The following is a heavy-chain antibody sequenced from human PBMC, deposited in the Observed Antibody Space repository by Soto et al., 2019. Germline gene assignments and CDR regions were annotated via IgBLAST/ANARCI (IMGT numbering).Heavy chain of an antibody. V-gene: IGHV4-59*01. J-gene: IGHJ6*01. CDR2: IYYSGST. D-gene: IGHD3-9*01. Sequence: PSETLSLTCTLSGGSISSYYWSWIRQPPGKGLEWIGYIYYSGSTTYNPSLKSRVTISVDTPKNQFSLKLSSVTAADTAVYYCAQGGYDILTGRAYYYYGMDVWGQGTTVTVSS. CDR1: GGSISSYY. CDR3: AQGGYDILTGRAYYYYGMDV.